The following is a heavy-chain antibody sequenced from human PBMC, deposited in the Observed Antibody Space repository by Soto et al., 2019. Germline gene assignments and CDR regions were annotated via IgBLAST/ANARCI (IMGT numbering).Heavy chain of an antibody. CDR3: ARGTPSPLIVRSSRGPWFDP. Sequence: SETLSLTCTVSGGSISSYYWCWIRQPPGKGLEWIGYMYYAGRTNYNPSLKSRVTISVDTSKMQVSLKLSSVTAADTAVYFCARGTPSPLIVRSSRGPWFDPWGQGTLVTVSS. CDR1: GGSISSYY. J-gene: IGHJ5*02. V-gene: IGHV4-59*08. CDR2: MYYAGRT. D-gene: IGHD2-15*01.